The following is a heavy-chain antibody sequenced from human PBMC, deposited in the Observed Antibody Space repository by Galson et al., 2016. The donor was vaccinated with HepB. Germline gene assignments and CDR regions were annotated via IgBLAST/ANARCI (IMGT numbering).Heavy chain of an antibody. CDR3: ARGRGSNWRDAFDI. J-gene: IGHJ3*02. CDR2: TSWNSGSI. D-gene: IGHD6-13*01. Sequence: PLRLSCAASGFTFDDYAMHWVRQAPGKGLEWVSGTSWNSGSIGYADSVKGRFTISRDNDKNSLHLQMNMLRAEDTALYYCARGRGSNWRDAFDIWGQGTMVTVPS. V-gene: IGHV3-9*01. CDR1: GFTFDDYA.